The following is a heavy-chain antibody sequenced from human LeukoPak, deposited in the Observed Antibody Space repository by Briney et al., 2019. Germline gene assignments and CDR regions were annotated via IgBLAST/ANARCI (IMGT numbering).Heavy chain of an antibody. CDR3: ARNRVGAPYYYYYMDV. CDR1: GGSISSSSYY. CDR2: IYYSGST. Sequence: SETLSLTCTVSGGSISSSSYYWGWIRQPPGKGLEWIGSIYYSGSTYYNPSLKSRVTISVDTSKNQFSLKLSSVTAADTAVYYCARNRVGAPYYYYYMDVWGKGTTVTVSS. V-gene: IGHV4-39*07. D-gene: IGHD3-10*01. J-gene: IGHJ6*03.